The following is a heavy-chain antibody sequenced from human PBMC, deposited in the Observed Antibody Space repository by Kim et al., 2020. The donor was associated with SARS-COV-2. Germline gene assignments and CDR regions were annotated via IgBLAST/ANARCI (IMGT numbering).Heavy chain of an antibody. CDR1: GGSFSGYY. D-gene: IGHD3-3*01. J-gene: IGHJ6*02. CDR3: ASYDFWSGYSDV. CDR2: INHSGST. V-gene: IGHV4-34*01. Sequence: SETLSLTCAVYGGSFSGYYWSWIRQPPGKGLEWIGEINHSGSTNYNPSLKSRVTISVDTSKNQFSLKLSSVTAADTAVYYCASYDFWSGYSDVWGQGTTVTVSS.